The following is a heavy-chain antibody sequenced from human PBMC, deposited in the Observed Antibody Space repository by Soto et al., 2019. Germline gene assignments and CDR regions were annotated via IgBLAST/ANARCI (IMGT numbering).Heavy chain of an antibody. Sequence: QVQLVESGGGVVQPGRSLRLSCAASGFTFSSYGMHWVRQAPGKGLEWVAVISYDGSNKYYADSVKGRFTISRDNSKNTLYLQMNSLRAEDTAVYYCAKGGHYYGSSGGLGYWGQGTLVTVSS. J-gene: IGHJ4*02. CDR1: GFTFSSYG. CDR3: AKGGHYYGSSGGLGY. D-gene: IGHD3-22*01. V-gene: IGHV3-30*18. CDR2: ISYDGSNK.